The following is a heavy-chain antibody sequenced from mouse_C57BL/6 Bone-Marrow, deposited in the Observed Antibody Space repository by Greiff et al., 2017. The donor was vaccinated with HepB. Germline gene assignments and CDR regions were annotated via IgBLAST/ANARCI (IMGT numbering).Heavy chain of an antibody. D-gene: IGHD1-1*01. CDR2: IYPGSGST. CDR1: GYTFTSYW. J-gene: IGHJ1*03. CDR3: ARGNYGSSYRYFDV. V-gene: IGHV1-55*01. Sequence: VQLQQSGAELVKPGASVKMSCKASGYTFTSYWITWVKQRPGQGLEWIGDIYPGSGSTNYNEKFKSKATLTVDTSSSTAYMQLSSLTSEDSAVYYCARGNYGSSYRYFDVWGTGTTVTVSS.